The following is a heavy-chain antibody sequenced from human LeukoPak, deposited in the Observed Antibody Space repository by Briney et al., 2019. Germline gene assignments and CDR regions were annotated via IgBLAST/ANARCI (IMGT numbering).Heavy chain of an antibody. V-gene: IGHV4-4*02. CDR2: VNLQGGT. CDR3: AREGGSYRPLGY. Sequence: PSETLSLTCDVSGGSITRNNFWTWVRQPPGKGLEWIGEVNLQGGTNYNPSLLRRVAISVDTSANHVSLQMTSVTAADTAVYYCAREGGSYRPLGYSGERTLVTVSS. CDR1: GGSITRNNF. D-gene: IGHD3-16*02. J-gene: IGHJ4*02.